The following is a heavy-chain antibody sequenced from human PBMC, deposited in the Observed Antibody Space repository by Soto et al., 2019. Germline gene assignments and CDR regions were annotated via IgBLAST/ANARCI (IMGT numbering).Heavy chain of an antibody. CDR1: GFTFSSYA. J-gene: IGHJ4*02. CDR2: ISGSGGST. V-gene: IGHV3-23*01. D-gene: IGHD6-13*01. Sequence: PGGSLRLSCAASGFTFSSYAMSWVRQAPGKGLEWVSAISGSGGSTYYADSVKGRFTISRDNSKNTLYLQMNSLRAEDTAVYYCAVGQQLASMTGYWGQGTLVTVSS. CDR3: AVGQQLASMTGY.